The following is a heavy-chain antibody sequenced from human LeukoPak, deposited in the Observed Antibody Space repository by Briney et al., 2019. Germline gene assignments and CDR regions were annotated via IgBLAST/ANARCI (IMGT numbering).Heavy chain of an antibody. J-gene: IGHJ4*02. CDR3: AKGVGITMIVVAVDY. D-gene: IGHD3-22*01. CDR1: GFTFSSYA. CDR2: ISGSGGST. Sequence: GGSLRLSCAASGFTFSSYAMSWVRQAPGKGLEWVSAISGSGGSTYYADSVKGRFTISRDNSKNTLYLQMNSLRAEDTAVYYGAKGVGITMIVVAVDYWGQGTLVTVSS. V-gene: IGHV3-23*01.